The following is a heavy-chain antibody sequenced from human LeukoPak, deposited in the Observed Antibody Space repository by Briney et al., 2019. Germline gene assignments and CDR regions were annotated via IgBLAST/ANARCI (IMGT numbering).Heavy chain of an antibody. V-gene: IGHV3-9*01. CDR2: ISWNSGSI. D-gene: IGHD6-13*01. J-gene: IGHJ4*02. CDR3: AKGVGSNWVPFDY. Sequence: SGGSLRLSCAASGFTFDDYAMHWVRQAPGKGLEWVSGISWNSGSIGYADSVKGRFTISRDNAKNSLYLQMNSLRAEDTALYYCAKGVGSNWVPFDYWGQGTLVTVSS. CDR1: GFTFDDYA.